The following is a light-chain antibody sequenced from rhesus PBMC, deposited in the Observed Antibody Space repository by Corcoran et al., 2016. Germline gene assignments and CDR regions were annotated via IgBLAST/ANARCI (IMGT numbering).Light chain of an antibody. CDR2: SAF. Sequence: EIVMTQSPATLSLSPGETANLSCRASERVGSYLAWYQTKPGQVPKLLVHSAFFRATGIPDRFSGSGSRTEFTLTIDSLEPEDVEVYHCQQYNDLLPTFGRGAKVEIK. J-gene: IGKJ1*01. V-gene: IGKV3-40*03. CDR3: QQYNDLLPT. CDR1: ERVGSY.